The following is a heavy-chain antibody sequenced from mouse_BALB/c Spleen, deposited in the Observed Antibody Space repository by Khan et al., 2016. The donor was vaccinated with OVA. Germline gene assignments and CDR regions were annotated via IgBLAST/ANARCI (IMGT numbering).Heavy chain of an antibody. V-gene: IGHV9-3-1*01. Sequence: QIQLVQSGPELKKPGEPVKISCKASGYTFTKNGMNWAKQAPGQGLKWMGWINTYTGEPTYAADFKGRFAFSLETSASTAYLQINSLKNEDTATDFCARVGYAETMDSGGQGTSVTVSA. CDR1: GYTFTKNG. D-gene: IGHD2-14*01. CDR2: INTYTGEP. J-gene: IGHJ4*01. CDR3: ARVGYAETMDS.